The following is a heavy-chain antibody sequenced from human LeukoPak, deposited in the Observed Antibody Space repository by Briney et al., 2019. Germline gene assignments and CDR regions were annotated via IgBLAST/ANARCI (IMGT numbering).Heavy chain of an antibody. CDR1: GFTFSSYW. Sequence: GGSLRLSCAASGFTFSSYWMSWVRQAPGKGLEWVANIKQDGGEKYYVDSVKGRFTISRDNAKNSLYLQMDSLRAEDTAVYYCARVDIVATISKYYFDYWGQGTLVTVSS. J-gene: IGHJ4*02. D-gene: IGHD5-12*01. V-gene: IGHV3-7*01. CDR3: ARVDIVATISKYYFDY. CDR2: IKQDGGEK.